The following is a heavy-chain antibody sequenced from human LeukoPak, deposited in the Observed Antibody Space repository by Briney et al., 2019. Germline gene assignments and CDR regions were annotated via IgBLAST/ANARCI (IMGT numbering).Heavy chain of an antibody. Sequence: PGGSLRLSCAASGFIVSTNYMSWVRQVPGKGPEWVSILYSGGTTYYIDSVKGRFTVSRDNSKNTLYLQMNSLRAEDTAVYYCAKKREWFGESLSEYYFDYWGQGTLVTVSS. D-gene: IGHD3-10*01. CDR3: AKKREWFGESLSEYYFDY. V-gene: IGHV3-66*01. J-gene: IGHJ4*02. CDR1: GFIVSTNY. CDR2: LYSGGTT.